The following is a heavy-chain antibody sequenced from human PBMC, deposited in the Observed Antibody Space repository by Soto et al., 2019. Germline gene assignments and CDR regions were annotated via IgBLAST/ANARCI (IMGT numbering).Heavy chain of an antibody. D-gene: IGHD5-12*01. CDR3: ARDSGYDSPYSCYGKAV. Sequence: SETLSLTCTVSAGSISSMSNHYCSWIRQPPGKGLEWIGYISYSGYTSYNPSLKSRVIISVDTSKNQVSLNLASVTAADTAVYYCARDSGYDSPYSCYGKAVSGQGTTVIVS. CDR2: ISYSGYT. CDR1: AGSISSMSNHY. V-gene: IGHV4-61*01. J-gene: IGHJ6*02.